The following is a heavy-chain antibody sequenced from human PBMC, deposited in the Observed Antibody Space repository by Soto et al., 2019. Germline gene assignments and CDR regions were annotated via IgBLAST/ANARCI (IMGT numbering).Heavy chain of an antibody. V-gene: IGHV1-69*13. CDR1: GSTLSSYA. CDR3: ARVQPAADISYFDY. CDR2: IIPIFGTA. J-gene: IGHJ4*02. D-gene: IGHD6-13*01. Sequence: ASLKFSVTTAGSTLSSYAISWVRQAPGQGLEWMGGIIPIFGTANYAQKFQGRVTITADESTSTAYMELSSLRSEDTAVDYCARVQPAADISYFDYWAQG.